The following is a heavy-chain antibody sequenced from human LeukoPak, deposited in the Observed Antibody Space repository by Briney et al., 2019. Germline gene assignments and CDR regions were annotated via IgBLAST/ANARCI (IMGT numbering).Heavy chain of an antibody. V-gene: IGHV3-74*01. J-gene: IGHJ4*02. D-gene: IGHD1-26*01. CDR3: VRDLGGRSGH. Sequence: GGSLRLSCAASGFTFSDYWIHWVRQAPGKGLVWVSRINTDGSITNYADSVKGRFSISRDNAKNTLYLQMSSLRAEDTAVYYCVRDLGGRSGHWGQGTLVTVSS. CDR1: GFTFSDYW. CDR2: INTDGSIT.